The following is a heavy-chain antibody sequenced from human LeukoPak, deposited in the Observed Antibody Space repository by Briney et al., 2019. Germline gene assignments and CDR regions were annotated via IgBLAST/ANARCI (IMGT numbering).Heavy chain of an antibody. CDR1: GFTFASYA. CDR3: ASHSGSYLGPFDY. J-gene: IGHJ4*02. V-gene: IGHV3-30*04. Sequence: PGGSLRLSCTASGFTFASYAMHWVRQAPGKGLEWVAVISYDASNKYYADSVKGRFTISRDNSKNTLYLQMNSLRVEDTAGYYCASHSGSYLGPFDYWGQGTLVTVSS. CDR2: ISYDASNK. D-gene: IGHD1-26*01.